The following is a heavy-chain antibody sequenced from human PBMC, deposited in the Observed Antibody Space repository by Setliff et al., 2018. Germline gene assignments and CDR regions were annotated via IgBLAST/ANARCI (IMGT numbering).Heavy chain of an antibody. D-gene: IGHD6-19*01. Sequence: PSETLSLTCTVSGGSVSSGSYYWSWIRQPPGKGLEWIGYIYYSGSTNYNPSLKSRVTISVDTSKNQFSLELNSVTAADMAVYYCAREQWLDPPGYYYMDVWAKGTTVTVSS. CDR2: IYYSGST. V-gene: IGHV4-61*01. CDR1: GGSVSSGSYY. CDR3: AREQWLDPPGYYYMDV. J-gene: IGHJ6*03.